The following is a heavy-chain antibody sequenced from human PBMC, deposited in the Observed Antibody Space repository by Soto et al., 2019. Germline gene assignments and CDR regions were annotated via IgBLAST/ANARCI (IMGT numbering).Heavy chain of an antibody. CDR2: ISATGGGT. J-gene: IGHJ4*02. Sequence: GGALRLSCAASGFKFSNYAMSWFRQAPGKGLEWVSLISATGGGTYYADSVKGRFTISRDNSHNTLYLQVHSLTTEDTAVYYCAKDRRAGGNSAFYFDFWGQGAQVTVSS. CDR1: GFKFSNYA. V-gene: IGHV3-23*01. CDR3: AKDRRAGGNSAFYFDF. D-gene: IGHD3-16*01.